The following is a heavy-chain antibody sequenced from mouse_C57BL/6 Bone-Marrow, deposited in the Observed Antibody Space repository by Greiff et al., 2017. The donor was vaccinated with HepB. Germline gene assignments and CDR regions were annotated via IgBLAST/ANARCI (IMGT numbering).Heavy chain of an antibody. CDR3: ARSSYYGDAY. Sequence: EVQLQQSGPELVKPGASVKISCKASGYTFTDYYMNWVKQSHGKSLEWIGDINPNNGGTSYNQKFKGKATLTVDKSSSTAYMELRSLTSEDSAVYYCARSSYYGDAYWGQGTLVTVSA. J-gene: IGHJ3*01. CDR1: GYTFTDYY. CDR2: INPNNGGT. V-gene: IGHV1-26*01. D-gene: IGHD2-10*01.